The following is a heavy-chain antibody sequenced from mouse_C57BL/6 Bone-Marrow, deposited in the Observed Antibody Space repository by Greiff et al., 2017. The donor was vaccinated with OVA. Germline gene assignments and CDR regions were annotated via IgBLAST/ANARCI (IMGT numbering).Heavy chain of an antibody. D-gene: IGHD2-2*01. CDR2: INPSNGGT. V-gene: IGHV1-53*01. CDR3: ARLGYYRYFDV. CDR1: GYTFTSYW. J-gene: IGHJ1*03. Sequence: QVQLQQPGTELVKPGASVKLSCKASGYTFTSYWMHWVKQRPGQGLEWIGNINPSNGGTNYNQKFKGKSTLTVDKSSSTAYMQLSSLTSEDSAVYYCARLGYYRYFDVWGTGTTVTVSS.